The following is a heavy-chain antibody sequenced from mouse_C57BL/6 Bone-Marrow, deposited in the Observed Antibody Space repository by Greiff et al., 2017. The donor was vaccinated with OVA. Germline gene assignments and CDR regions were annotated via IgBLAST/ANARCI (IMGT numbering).Heavy chain of an antibody. D-gene: IGHD1-1*01. CDR2: IYPRDGST. CDR1: GYTFTSYD. CDR3: ARGITTVVDWYFDV. V-gene: IGHV1-85*01. Sequence: QVQLQQSGPELVKPGASVKLSCKASGYTFTSYDINWVKQRPGQGLEWIGWIYPRDGSTKYNEKSKGKATLTVDTSSSTAYMELHSLTSEDSAVYFCARGITTVVDWYFDVWGTGTTVTVSS. J-gene: IGHJ1*03.